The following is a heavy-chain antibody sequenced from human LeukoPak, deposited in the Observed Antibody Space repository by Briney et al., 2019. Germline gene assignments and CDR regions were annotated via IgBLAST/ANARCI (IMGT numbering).Heavy chain of an antibody. CDR2: IYYSGST. CDR3: ATHQVVVITNNWFDP. J-gene: IGHJ5*02. Sequence: SSETLSLTCTVSGGSISSSSYYWGWIRQPPGKGLEWIGSIYYSGSTYYNPSLKSRVTISVDTSKNQFSLKLSSVTAADTAVYYCATHQVVVITNNWFDPWGQGTLVTVSS. CDR1: GGSISSSSYY. V-gene: IGHV4-39*01. D-gene: IGHD3-22*01.